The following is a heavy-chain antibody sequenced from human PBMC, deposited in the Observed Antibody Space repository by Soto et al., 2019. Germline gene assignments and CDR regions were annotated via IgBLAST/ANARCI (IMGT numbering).Heavy chain of an antibody. Sequence: KSSETLSLTCGVSGGTVASSHWWSWVRQSPGRGLEWIGNIYHTGDTNFNPPLQSRVTFSVDKSNNQFSLRLTSVTAADTAVYFCAREIVTAGGNNYFDPWGPGTLVTVSS. CDR1: GGTVASSHW. CDR3: AREIVTAGGNNYFDP. J-gene: IGHJ5*02. V-gene: IGHV4-4*02. CDR2: IYHTGDT. D-gene: IGHD2-21*02.